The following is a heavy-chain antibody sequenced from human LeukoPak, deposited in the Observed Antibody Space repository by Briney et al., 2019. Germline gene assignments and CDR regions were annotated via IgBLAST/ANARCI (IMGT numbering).Heavy chain of an antibody. CDR1: GFTFSSYN. D-gene: IGHD6-13*01. Sequence: GGSLRLSCAASGFTFSSYNMNWVRQAPGRGLEWVSYISSSSSTIYYADSVKGRFTISRDNAKNSLYLQMNSLRDEDTAVYYCARGVAAAGRLVDYWGQGTLVTVSS. CDR3: ARGVAAAGRLVDY. J-gene: IGHJ4*02. CDR2: ISSSSSTI. V-gene: IGHV3-48*02.